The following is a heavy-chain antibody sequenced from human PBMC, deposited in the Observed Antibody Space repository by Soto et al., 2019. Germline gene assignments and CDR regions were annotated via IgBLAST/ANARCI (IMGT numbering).Heavy chain of an antibody. V-gene: IGHV3-23*01. J-gene: IGHJ4*01. CDR1: GFTFSSYA. D-gene: IGHD6-13*01. CDR3: AKGIAAAGSSVYFDY. Sequence: GGSLRFSCAASGFTFSSYAMSWVRQAPGKGLEWVSAISGSGGSTYYADSVKGRFTISRDNSKNTLYLQMNSLRAEDTAVYYCAKGIAAAGSSVYFDYWGQGTLVTVSS. CDR2: ISGSGGST.